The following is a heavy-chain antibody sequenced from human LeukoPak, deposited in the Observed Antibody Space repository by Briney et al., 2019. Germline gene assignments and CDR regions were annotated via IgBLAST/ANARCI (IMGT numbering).Heavy chain of an antibody. CDR2: ISYDGSNK. J-gene: IGHJ5*02. V-gene: IGHV3-30*04. D-gene: IGHD3-22*01. Sequence: GGSLRLSCAASGFTFSSYAMHWVRQAPGKGLEWVAVISYDGSNKYYADSVKGRFTISRDNSKNTLYLQMNSLRAEDTAVYYCAKTLGYSGYFSPWGQGILVTVSS. CDR3: AKTLGYSGYFSP. CDR1: GFTFSSYA.